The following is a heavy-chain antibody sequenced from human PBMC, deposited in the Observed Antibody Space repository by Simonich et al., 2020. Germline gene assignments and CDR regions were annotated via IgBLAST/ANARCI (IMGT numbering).Heavy chain of an antibody. CDR3: ASRGWSGYYDY. J-gene: IGHJ4*02. V-gene: IGHV4-34*11. D-gene: IGHD3-3*01. Sequence: QVQLQQWGAGLLKPSETLSLTCAVYGGSFSGYYWSWIRQPPGKGLEWIGYIYYSGSTNYNPPLKSRVTISVDTSKNQFSLKLSSVTAADTAVYYCASRGWSGYYDYWGQGTLVTVSS. CDR2: IYYSGST. CDR1: GGSFSGYY.